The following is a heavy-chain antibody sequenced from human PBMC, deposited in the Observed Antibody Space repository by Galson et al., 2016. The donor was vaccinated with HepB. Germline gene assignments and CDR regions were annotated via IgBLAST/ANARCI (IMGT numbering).Heavy chain of an antibody. CDR1: GYIFTNYA. V-gene: IGHV1-3*01. CDR3: ARAYLASGSGIYDWFAP. Sequence: CKASGYIFTNYAIHWVRQAPGQRPESMGWINAGNNNIRYSQKFQGRVTFTRDTSASTTYMELSSLRSEDTAVYYCARAYLASGSGIYDWFAPWGQGTLVTVSS. J-gene: IGHJ5*02. D-gene: IGHD3-10*01. CDR2: INAGNNNI.